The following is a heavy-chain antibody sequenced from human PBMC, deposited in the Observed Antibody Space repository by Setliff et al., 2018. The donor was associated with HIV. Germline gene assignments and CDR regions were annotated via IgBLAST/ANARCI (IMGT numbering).Heavy chain of an antibody. Sequence: SETLSLTCTVSGGSIGGYYWSWIRQPPGTGLEWLGCIYSGGSTNYNPSLESRVTISLDTSKNQFSLRLPSVTAADTAVYYCARVRSYGSAYDAFDVWGPGTMVTVSS. CDR2: IYSGGST. D-gene: IGHD3-10*01. CDR3: ARVRSYGSAYDAFDV. J-gene: IGHJ3*01. V-gene: IGHV4-4*08. CDR1: GGSIGGYY.